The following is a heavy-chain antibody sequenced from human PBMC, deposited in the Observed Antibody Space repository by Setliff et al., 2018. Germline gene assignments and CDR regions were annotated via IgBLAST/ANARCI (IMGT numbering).Heavy chain of an antibody. J-gene: IGHJ4*02. CDR2: INQDGSGK. V-gene: IGHV3-7*01. CDR1: GFTFSSFW. CDR3: FGAGTCSY. D-gene: IGHD3-10*01. Sequence: PGGSLRLSCEGSGFTFSSFWMAWVRQSPGRGLEWVANINQDGSGKFYVDSVKGRFTIFRDNAKNSLSLQMNDLRTEDTAVYYCFGAGTCSYWGQGTLVTVSS.